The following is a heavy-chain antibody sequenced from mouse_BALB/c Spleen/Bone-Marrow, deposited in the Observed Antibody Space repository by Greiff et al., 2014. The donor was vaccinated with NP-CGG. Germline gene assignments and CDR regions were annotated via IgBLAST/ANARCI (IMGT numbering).Heavy chain of an antibody. Sequence: VQLQQSGAELVKPGASVKLSCTASGFNIKDTYMHWVKQRPEQGLEWIGRIDPANGNTKYDPKFQDKATITADTSSNTAYLQLSSLTSEDTAVYYGARYYYGSSYFDYWGQGTTLTVSS. CDR3: ARYYYGSSYFDY. CDR1: GFNIKDTY. J-gene: IGHJ2*01. CDR2: IDPANGNT. V-gene: IGHV14-3*02. D-gene: IGHD1-1*01.